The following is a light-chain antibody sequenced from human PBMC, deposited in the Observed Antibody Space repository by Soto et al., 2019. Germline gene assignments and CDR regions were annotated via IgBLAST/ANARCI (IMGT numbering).Light chain of an antibody. V-gene: IGKV1-5*01. J-gene: IGKJ1*01. Sequence: DIPMTQSPSTLSASVGDRVTITCRAGQSINSQLAWYQQKPGKAPKVLIYGASSLESGVPSRFSGSGSGTEFTLNISSLQPDDFATYYCQQYKSYKSFDQGTKVEIK. CDR2: GAS. CDR3: QQYKSYKS. CDR1: QSINSQ.